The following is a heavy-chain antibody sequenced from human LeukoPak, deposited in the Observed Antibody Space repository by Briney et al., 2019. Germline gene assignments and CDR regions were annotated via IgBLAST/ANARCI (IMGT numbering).Heavy chain of an antibody. V-gene: IGHV1-69*13. CDR1: GGTFSSYA. CDR2: IIPIFDTA. J-gene: IGHJ5*02. D-gene: IGHD3-22*01. CDR3: ARLGPFYDSSSYGDYNWFDP. Sequence: SVKVSCKASGGTFSSYAISWVRQAPGQGLEWMGGIIPIFDTANYAQKFQGRVTITADESTSTAYMELSSLRSEDTAVYYCARLGPFYDSSSYGDYNWFDPWGQGTLVTVSS.